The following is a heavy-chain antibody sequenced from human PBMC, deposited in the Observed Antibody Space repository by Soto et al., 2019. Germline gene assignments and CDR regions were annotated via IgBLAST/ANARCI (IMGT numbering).Heavy chain of an antibody. Sequence: EVQLVESGGGLVKPGGSLRLSCAASGFTFSSYSMNWVRQAPGKGLEWVSSISSSSSYIYYADSVKGRFTISRDNAKNSLYLQMKSLRADDTAVYYCARTSIDYGLYGMDVWGQGTTVTVSS. D-gene: IGHD4-17*01. CDR3: ARTSIDYGLYGMDV. V-gene: IGHV3-21*01. CDR1: GFTFSSYS. J-gene: IGHJ6*02. CDR2: ISSSSSYI.